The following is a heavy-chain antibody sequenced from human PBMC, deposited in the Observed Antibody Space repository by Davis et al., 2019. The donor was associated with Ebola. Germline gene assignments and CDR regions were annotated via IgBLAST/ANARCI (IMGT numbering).Heavy chain of an antibody. D-gene: IGHD4-23*01. J-gene: IGHJ4*02. CDR3: ARHSGYGGNSGFDY. V-gene: IGHV4-59*08. CDR1: GGSISSYY. Sequence: SETLSLTCTVSGGSISSYYWSWIRQPPGKGLEWIGETSYSESTSYNPSLKSRVTISVDTSRNQFSLKLSSVTAADTAVYYCARHSGYGGNSGFDYWGQGTLVTVSS. CDR2: TSYSEST.